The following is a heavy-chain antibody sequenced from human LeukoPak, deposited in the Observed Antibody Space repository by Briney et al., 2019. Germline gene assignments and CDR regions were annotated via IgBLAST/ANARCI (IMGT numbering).Heavy chain of an antibody. CDR1: GFTFSSSG. Sequence: GGSQRLSCAASGFTFSSSGMTWVRQAPGKGLDWVSGISGSGGSTAYADSVKGRFTISRDNSKNTVYLQMSSLRAEDTAVYYCAKRDTSGFHYFDNWGQGTLVTVSS. V-gene: IGHV3-23*01. J-gene: IGHJ4*02. CDR2: ISGSGGST. CDR3: AKRDTSGFHYFDN. D-gene: IGHD6-19*01.